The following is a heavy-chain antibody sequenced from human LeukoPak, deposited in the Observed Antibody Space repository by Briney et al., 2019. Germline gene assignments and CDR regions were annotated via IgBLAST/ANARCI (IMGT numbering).Heavy chain of an antibody. CDR1: GFTFSDYY. V-gene: IGHV3-11*01. D-gene: IGHD6-13*01. J-gene: IGHJ4*02. CDR2: ISSSGSTI. Sequence: GGSLRLSCAASGFTFSDYYMSWIRQAPGKGLEWVSYISSSGSTIYYADSVKGRFTISRDNAKNSLYLQMNSLRAEDTAVYYCARVPTTDGSSWYVGGSVIDYWGQGTLVTVSS. CDR3: ARVPTTDGSSWYVGGSVIDY.